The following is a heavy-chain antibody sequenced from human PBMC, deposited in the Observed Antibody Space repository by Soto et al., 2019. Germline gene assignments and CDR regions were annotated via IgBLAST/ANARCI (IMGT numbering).Heavy chain of an antibody. Sequence: SETLSLTCAVSGGSISSSNLWSWVRQPPGKGLEWIGEIYHSGSTNYNPSLKSRVTISVDKSKNQFSLKLSSVTAADTAVYYCARDPGIAAAGPYFDYWGQGTLVTVSS. J-gene: IGHJ4*02. CDR3: ARDPGIAAAGPYFDY. CDR2: IYHSGST. D-gene: IGHD6-13*01. V-gene: IGHV4-4*02. CDR1: GGSISSSNL.